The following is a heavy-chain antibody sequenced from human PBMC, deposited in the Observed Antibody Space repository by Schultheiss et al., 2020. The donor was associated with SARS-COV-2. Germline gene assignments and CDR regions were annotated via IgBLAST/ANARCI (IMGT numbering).Heavy chain of an antibody. J-gene: IGHJ3*02. Sequence: SETLSLTCTVSGGSVSSGSYYWSWIRQPPGKGLEWIGYIYYSGSTNYNPSLKSRVTISVDTSKNQFSLKLSSVTAADTAVYYCARALLYDGFDIWGQGTTVTVSS. CDR3: ARALLYDGFDI. CDR2: IYYSGST. V-gene: IGHV4-61*01. CDR1: GGSVSSGSYY.